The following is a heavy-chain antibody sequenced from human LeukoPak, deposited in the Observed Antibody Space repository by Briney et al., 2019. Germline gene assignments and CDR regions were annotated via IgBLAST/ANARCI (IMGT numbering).Heavy chain of an antibody. CDR3: AKVRVVAVAGLQYFDY. Sequence: GGSPRLSCAASGFTFSLFSMSWVRQAPGKGLEWVSYISTGSAVIYYADSVRGRFTISRDDARNSVSLQMNSLRAEDTAVYYCAKVRVVAVAGLQYFDYWGQGTLVTVSS. CDR2: ISTGSAVI. V-gene: IGHV3-48*01. J-gene: IGHJ4*02. D-gene: IGHD6-19*01. CDR1: GFTFSLFS.